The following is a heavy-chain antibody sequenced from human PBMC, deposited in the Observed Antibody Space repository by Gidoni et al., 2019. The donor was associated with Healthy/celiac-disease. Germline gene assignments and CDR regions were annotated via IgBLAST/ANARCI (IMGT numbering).Heavy chain of an antibody. Sequence: QVQLQQWGAGLLKPSETLSLTCAVYGGSFSGYYWSWIRQPPGKGLEWIGEINHSGSTNYNPSLKSRVTISVDTSKNQFSLKLSSVTAADTAVYYCARKAMVRGVTNWFDPWGQGTLVTVSS. J-gene: IGHJ5*02. CDR3: ARKAMVRGVTNWFDP. D-gene: IGHD3-10*01. CDR1: GGSFSGYY. V-gene: IGHV4-34*01. CDR2: INHSGST.